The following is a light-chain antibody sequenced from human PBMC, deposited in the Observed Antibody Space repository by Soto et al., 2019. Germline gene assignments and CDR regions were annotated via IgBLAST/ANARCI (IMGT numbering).Light chain of an antibody. CDR3: QQLNSYPRIT. V-gene: IGKV1-9*01. Sequence: DIQLTQSPSFLSASVGDGVTITCRASQGISSYLAWYQQKPGKAPKLLIYAASTLQSGVPSRFSGSGSGTDFTLTISSLQPEDFATYYCQQLNSYPRITFGQGTRLEIK. CDR2: AAS. J-gene: IGKJ5*01. CDR1: QGISSY.